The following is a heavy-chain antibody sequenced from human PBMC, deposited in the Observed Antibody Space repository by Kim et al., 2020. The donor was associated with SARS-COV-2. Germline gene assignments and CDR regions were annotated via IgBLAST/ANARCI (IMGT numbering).Heavy chain of an antibody. CDR2: IYYSGST. D-gene: IGHD3-22*01. CDR1: GGSISSSSYY. CDR3: ARRVVIHWYFDL. V-gene: IGHV4-39*01. J-gene: IGHJ2*01. Sequence: SETLSLTCTVSGGSISSSSYYWGWIRQPPGKGLEWIGSIYYSGSTYYNPSLKGRVTISVDTSKNQFSLKLSSVTAADTAVYYCARRVVIHWYFDLWGRGTPVTVSS.